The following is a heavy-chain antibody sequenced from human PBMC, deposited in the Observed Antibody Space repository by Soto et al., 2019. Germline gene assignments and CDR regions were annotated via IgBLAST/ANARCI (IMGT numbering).Heavy chain of an antibody. V-gene: IGHV4-59*01. Sequence: SETLSLTCTVSGGSISSYYWSWIRQPPGKGLEWIGYIYYSGSTNYNPSLKSRVTISVDTSKNQFSLKLSSVTAADTAVYYCARLGGSYAVPHFDYWARGPWSPSPQ. D-gene: IGHD1-26*01. CDR2: IYYSGST. CDR1: GGSISSYY. CDR3: ARLGGSYAVPHFDY. J-gene: IGHJ4*02.